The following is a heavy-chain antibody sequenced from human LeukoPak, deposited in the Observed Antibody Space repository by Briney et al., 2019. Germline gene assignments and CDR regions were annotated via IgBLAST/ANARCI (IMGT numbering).Heavy chain of an antibody. CDR2: TYHRSKWYN. V-gene: IGHV6-1*01. CDR1: GDSVSSNSAT. D-gene: IGHD3/OR15-3a*01. J-gene: IGHJ3*01. Sequence: SQTLSLTCAISGDSVSSNSATWKWIRQSPSRGREWLGRTYHRSKWYNDYAVSVKGRITVNPDTSKNQFSLQLNSVSPEDTAVYYCVRDSGLGLDAFDVWGQGTMVTVSS. CDR3: VRDSGLGLDAFDV.